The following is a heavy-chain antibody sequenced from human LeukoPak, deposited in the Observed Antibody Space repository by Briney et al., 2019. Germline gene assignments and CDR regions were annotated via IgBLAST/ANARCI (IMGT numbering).Heavy chain of an antibody. D-gene: IGHD3-22*01. J-gene: IGHJ4*02. CDR2: ISSGSSTI. Sequence: GGSLRLSCAASGFTFSNYGMNWVRQAPGKGLECVSYISSGSSTIYYADSVKGRFTISRDNAENLLYLQMNSLRTEDTAFYYCARDYYDSSGDYWGQGTLVTVSS. V-gene: IGHV3-48*01. CDR1: GFTFSNYG. CDR3: ARDYYDSSGDY.